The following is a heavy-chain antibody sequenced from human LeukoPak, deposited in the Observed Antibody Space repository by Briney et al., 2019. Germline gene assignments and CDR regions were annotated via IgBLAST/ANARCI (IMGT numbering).Heavy chain of an antibody. CDR2: TNHSGST. CDR3: ARGRDIVVVRVWFDP. J-gene: IGHJ5*02. CDR1: GGSFSGYY. V-gene: IGHV4-34*01. Sequence: PSETLSLTCAVYGGSFSGYYWSWIRQPPGKGLEWIGETNHSGSTNYNPSLKSRVTISVATSKNQFSLKLSSVTAADTAVYYCARGRDIVVVRVWFDPWGQGTLVTVSS. D-gene: IGHD2-2*01.